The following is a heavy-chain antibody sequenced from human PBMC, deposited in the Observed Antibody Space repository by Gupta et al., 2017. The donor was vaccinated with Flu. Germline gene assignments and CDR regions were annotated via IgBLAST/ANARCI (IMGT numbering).Heavy chain of an antibody. CDR2: INNSGSII. Sequence: VQLVESGVALVKPGGSLRISCAASGLTFTDYYMAGIRQAPGKGLEWIAYINNSGSIIYYADSVKGRITISRDNAKNSVDLQMNNLRADDTAVYYCARGGPIRCGVVTTTGLDHWGQGTVVTVSS. D-gene: IGHD3-3*01. CDR3: ARGGPIRCGVVTTTGLDH. J-gene: IGHJ4*02. CDR1: GLTFTDYY. V-gene: IGHV3-11*01.